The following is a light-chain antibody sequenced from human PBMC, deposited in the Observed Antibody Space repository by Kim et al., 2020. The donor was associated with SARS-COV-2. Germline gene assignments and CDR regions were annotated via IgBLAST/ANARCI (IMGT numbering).Light chain of an antibody. CDR2: AAS. J-gene: IGKJ3*01. CDR1: QSISSY. CDR3: QQSYSTPLT. Sequence: DIQMTKSPSSLSASVGDRVTITCRASQSISSYLNWYQQKPGKAPKLLINAASSLQSGVPSRFSGSGSGTDFTITISSLQPEDFATYYCQQSYSTPLTFGPGTKVDIK. V-gene: IGKV1-39*01.